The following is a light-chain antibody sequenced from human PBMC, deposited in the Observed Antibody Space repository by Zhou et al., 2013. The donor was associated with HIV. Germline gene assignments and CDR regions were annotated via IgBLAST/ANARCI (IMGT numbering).Light chain of an antibody. CDR3: QQYDNLPPRIT. V-gene: IGKV1-6*01. J-gene: IGKJ5*01. Sequence: AILMTQSPSSLSASVGDRVIITCRASQVIGNDLAWYQQKPGNAPKLLIYAASILQSGVPSRFSGRGSGTDFTLTINSLQPEDIATYYCQQYDNLPPRITFGQGTRLEIK. CDR2: AAS. CDR1: QVIGND.